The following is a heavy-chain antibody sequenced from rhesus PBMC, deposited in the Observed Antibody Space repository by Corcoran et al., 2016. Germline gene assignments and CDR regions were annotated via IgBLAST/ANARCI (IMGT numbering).Heavy chain of an antibody. Sequence: QVQLVQSGAEVKKPGASVKLSCKASGYTFTSYYINWVGQAPGQVFEGMGWINPCNGKTGYTQTCQGRVTMTRDTSTSTAYMELNSLRSEDTAVYYCTRRGMSYWGQGVLVTVSS. J-gene: IGHJ4*01. CDR3: TRRGMSY. CDR1: GYTFTSYY. D-gene: IGHD3-9*01. V-gene: IGHV1S9*01. CDR2: INPCNGKT.